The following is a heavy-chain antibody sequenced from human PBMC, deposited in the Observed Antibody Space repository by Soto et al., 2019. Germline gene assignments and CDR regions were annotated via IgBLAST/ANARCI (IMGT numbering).Heavy chain of an antibody. Sequence: SETLSLTCTVSGGSISSGDYYWSWIRQPPGKGLEGIGYIYYSGSTYYNPSLKSRVTISVDTSKNQFSLKLSSVTAADTAVYYCARNPTPRYCSSTSCYGRRYYYYYYGMDVWGQGTTVTVSS. CDR2: IYYSGST. D-gene: IGHD2-2*01. CDR1: GGSISSGDYY. V-gene: IGHV4-30-4*01. J-gene: IGHJ6*02. CDR3: ARNPTPRYCSSTSCYGRRYYYYYYGMDV.